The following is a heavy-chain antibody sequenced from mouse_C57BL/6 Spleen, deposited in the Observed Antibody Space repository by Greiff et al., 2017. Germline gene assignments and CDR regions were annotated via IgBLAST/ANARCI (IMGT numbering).Heavy chain of an antibody. D-gene: IGHD1-1*01. V-gene: IGHV1-81*01. Sequence: VKLMESGAELARPGASVKLSCKASGYTFTSYGISWVKQRTGQGLEWIGEIYPRSGNTYYNEKFKGKATLTADKSSSTAYMELRSLTSEDSAVYFCARKGGSRESGYFDVWGTGTTVTVSS. CDR1: GYTFTSYG. J-gene: IGHJ1*03. CDR3: ARKGGSRESGYFDV. CDR2: IYPRSGNT.